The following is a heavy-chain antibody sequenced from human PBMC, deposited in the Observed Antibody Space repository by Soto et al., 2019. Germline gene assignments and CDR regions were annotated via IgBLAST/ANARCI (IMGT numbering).Heavy chain of an antibody. CDR2: IYYSGSS. D-gene: IGHD1-26*01. CDR3: ARVEGSSYYFRHDC. Sequence: SETLSLTCTVSGGSISSGSYHWSWIRQHPGKGLEWIGNIYYSGSSYHNPSLKSRATISIDTSKDQFSLRLGSVTAADTAVYYCARVEGSSYYFRHDCWGRGTLVTVSS. J-gene: IGHJ4*02. CDR1: GGSISSGSYH. V-gene: IGHV4-31*03.